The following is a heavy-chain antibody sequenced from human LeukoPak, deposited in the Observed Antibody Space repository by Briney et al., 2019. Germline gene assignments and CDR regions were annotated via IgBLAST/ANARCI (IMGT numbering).Heavy chain of an antibody. D-gene: IGHD1-26*01. CDR3: ARGLSGSYDFDY. V-gene: IGHV3-21*04. CDR1: GFTFSSYE. J-gene: IGHJ4*02. CDR2: ISTSSSYI. Sequence: GGSLRLSCAASGFTFSSYEMNWVRQAPGKGLEWVSSISTSSSYIYYADSVKGRFTISRDNAKNSLYLQMNSLRAEDTAVYYCARGLSGSYDFDYWGQGTLVTVSS.